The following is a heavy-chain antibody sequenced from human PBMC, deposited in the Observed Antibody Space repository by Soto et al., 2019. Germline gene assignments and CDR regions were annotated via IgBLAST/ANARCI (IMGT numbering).Heavy chain of an antibody. D-gene: IGHD6-19*01. J-gene: IGHJ6*03. V-gene: IGHV1-69*13. Sequence: SVKVSCKASGGTFSSYAISWVRQAPGQGLEWMGGIIPIFGTANYAQKFQGRVTITADESTSTAYMELSSLRSEDTAVYYCARRTAVAGSGHYYYYYMDVWGKGTTVTVSS. CDR2: IIPIFGTA. CDR1: GGTFSSYA. CDR3: ARRTAVAGSGHYYYYYMDV.